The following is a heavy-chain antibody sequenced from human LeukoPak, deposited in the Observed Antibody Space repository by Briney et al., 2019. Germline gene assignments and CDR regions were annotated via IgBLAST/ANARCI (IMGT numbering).Heavy chain of an antibody. CDR3: AKVGDVGATAPPYFDY. CDR2: TSGSGGTT. CDR1: GFTFSSYA. D-gene: IGHD1-26*01. Sequence: GGSLRLSCAASGFTFSSYAMSWVRQAPGKGLDWVSVTSGSGGTTYYADSVKGRFTISRDNSKNTLYLQMNSLRAEDTAVYYCAKVGDVGATAPPYFDYWGQGTLVTVSS. J-gene: IGHJ4*02. V-gene: IGHV3-23*01.